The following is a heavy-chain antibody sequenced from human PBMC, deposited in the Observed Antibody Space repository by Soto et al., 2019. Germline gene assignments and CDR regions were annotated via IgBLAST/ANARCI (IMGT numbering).Heavy chain of an antibody. D-gene: IGHD3-10*01. CDR1: GYAISSGFY. CDR2: IYFTGTT. Sequence: SETLSLTCDVSGYAISSGFYWAWIRQPPGKRLEWIGNIYFTGTTSYNPSLKTRVTMSVDTSKNQFSLRLSSVTAADTAVFYCARVRRIGMSGSPGDSWGQGTQVTVSS. V-gene: IGHV4-38-2*01. CDR3: ARVRRIGMSGSPGDS. J-gene: IGHJ4*02.